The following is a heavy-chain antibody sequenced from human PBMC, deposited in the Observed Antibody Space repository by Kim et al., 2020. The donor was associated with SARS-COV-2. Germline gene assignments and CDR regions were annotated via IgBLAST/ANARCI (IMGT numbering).Heavy chain of an antibody. CDR2: ISHSGST. Sequence: SETLSLTCAVYGGSFSGYYWSWIRQPPGKGLEWIGEISHSGSTKYNPSPKSRGTISVDTSKNQFPLKLSSVTAADTAVYYCASRARDNWNDGRLDPWGQG. CDR1: GGSFSGYY. D-gene: IGHD1-1*01. CDR3: ASRARDNWNDGRLDP. V-gene: IGHV4-34*01. J-gene: IGHJ5*02.